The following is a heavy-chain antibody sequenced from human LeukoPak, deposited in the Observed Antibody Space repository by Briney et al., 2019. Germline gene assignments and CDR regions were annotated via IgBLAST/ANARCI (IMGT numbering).Heavy chain of an antibody. CDR3: ARLSRGSSWDGDFDY. CDR2: INPNSGGT. Sequence: ASVKVSCKASVYTFTGYYMHWVRQAPGQGLEGMGWINPNSGGTNYAQKFQGRVTMTRDTSISTAYMELSRLRSDDTAVYYCARLSRGSSWDGDFDYWGQGTLVTVSS. V-gene: IGHV1-2*02. D-gene: IGHD6-13*01. J-gene: IGHJ4*02. CDR1: VYTFTGYY.